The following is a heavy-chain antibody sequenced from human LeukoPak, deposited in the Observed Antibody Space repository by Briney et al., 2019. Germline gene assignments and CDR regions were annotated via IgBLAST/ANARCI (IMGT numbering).Heavy chain of an antibody. CDR2: ISSSRSTI. V-gene: IGHV3-48*01. CDR1: GFTFSSYS. Sequence: GGSLRLSCAASGFTFSSYSMNGGREAPGGGLEWGSGISSSRSTIYYADSVKGRFTISREDAQNSVSLPINTLRAEDTALYYCAKDFWAAHSWGRGTLVTVSS. CDR3: AKDFWAAHS. D-gene: IGHD3/OR15-3a*01. J-gene: IGHJ4*02.